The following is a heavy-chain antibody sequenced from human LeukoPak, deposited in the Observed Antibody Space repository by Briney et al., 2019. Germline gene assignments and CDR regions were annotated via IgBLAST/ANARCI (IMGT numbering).Heavy chain of an antibody. CDR3: AKELLGYSYGYGVYNSFDP. CDR1: GFTFSSYA. V-gene: IGHV3-23*01. Sequence: PGGSLRLSCAASGFTFSSYAMSWVRQAPGKGLEWVSAISSSGGSTYYADSVKGRFTISRDNSKNTLYLQMNSLRAEDTAVYYCAKELLGYSYGYGVYNSFDPWGQGTLVTVSS. D-gene: IGHD5-18*01. CDR2: ISSSGGST. J-gene: IGHJ5*02.